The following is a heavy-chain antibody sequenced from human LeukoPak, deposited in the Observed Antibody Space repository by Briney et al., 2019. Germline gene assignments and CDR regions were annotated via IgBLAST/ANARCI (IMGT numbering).Heavy chain of an antibody. D-gene: IGHD2-2*01. CDR2: INHSGST. J-gene: IGHJ6*03. CDR3: ARQYVVVPAARHRSYYYYMDV. Sequence: SETLSLTCAVSGGSFSGYYWSWIRQPPGKGLEWIGEINHSGSTNYNPSLKSRVTISVDTSKNQFSLKLSSVTAADTAVYYCARQYVVVPAARHRSYYYYMDVWGKGTTVTVSS. V-gene: IGHV4-34*01. CDR1: GGSFSGYY.